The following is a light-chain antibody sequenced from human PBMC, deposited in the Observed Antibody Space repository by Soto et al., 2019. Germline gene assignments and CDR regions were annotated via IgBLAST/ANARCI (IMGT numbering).Light chain of an antibody. J-gene: IGLJ1*01. CDR2: EAT. CDR3: ATWDDGLSGYV. Sequence: QSALTQPASVSGSPGQSITISCTGTSSNIGSYNFVSWYQQRPGRAPKLMIFEATKRPSGVPPRFSGSKSGNTASLTISGLQAEDEADYYCATWDDGLSGYVFATGTKVTVL. V-gene: IGLV2-23*01. CDR1: SSNIGSYNF.